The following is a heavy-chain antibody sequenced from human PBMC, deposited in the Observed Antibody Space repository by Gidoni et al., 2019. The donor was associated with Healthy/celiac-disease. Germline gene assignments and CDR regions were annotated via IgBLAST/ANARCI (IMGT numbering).Heavy chain of an antibody. CDR3: ARGGLAPKSYYYDNSGYPY. CDR1: GYTVTVHY. D-gene: IGHD3-22*01. Sequence: QVHLVQSGADGKKPGSSVNVSCKASGYTVTVHYMHWVRQAPGQGLEWMGWINPNSGGTNYAQKFQGWVTMTRDTSISTAYMELSRLRSDDTAVYYCARGGLAPKSYYYDNSGYPYWGQGTLVTVSS. CDR2: INPNSGGT. J-gene: IGHJ4*02. V-gene: IGHV1-2*04.